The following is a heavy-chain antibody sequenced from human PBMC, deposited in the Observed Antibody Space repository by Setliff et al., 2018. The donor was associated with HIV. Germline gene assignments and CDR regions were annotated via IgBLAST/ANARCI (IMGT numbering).Heavy chain of an antibody. CDR2: ISSSSDYT. Sequence: PGGSLRLSCGASGFTFSDYYMTWIRQAPGKGLEWVSYISSSSDYTHYAASVKGRVTISRDNTKNSLYLQMHSLRAEDTAVYYCAKDPRAAVATICDYWGQGTLVTVSS. CDR1: GFTFSDYY. V-gene: IGHV3-11*05. CDR3: AKDPRAAVATICDY. D-gene: IGHD5-12*01. J-gene: IGHJ4*02.